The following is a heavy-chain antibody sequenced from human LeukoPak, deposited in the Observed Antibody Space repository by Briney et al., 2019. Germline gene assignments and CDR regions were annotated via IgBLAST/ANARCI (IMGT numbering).Heavy chain of an antibody. Sequence: GASVKVSCKASGYTFTGYYMHWVRQAPGQGLEWMGWINPKSGGTNYAQKFQGRVTMTRDTSISTAYMELSRLRSDDTAVYYCARERAVATIGGVDYWGRGTLVTVSS. D-gene: IGHD5-12*01. CDR3: ARERAVATIGGVDY. CDR1: GYTFTGYY. CDR2: INPKSGGT. V-gene: IGHV1-2*02. J-gene: IGHJ4*02.